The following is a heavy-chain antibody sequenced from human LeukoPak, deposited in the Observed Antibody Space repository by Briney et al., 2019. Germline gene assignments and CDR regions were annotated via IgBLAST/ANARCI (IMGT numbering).Heavy chain of an antibody. CDR3: ATYRSSLGCLDP. Sequence: AGGSLRLSCAASGFTFSSYWMTWVRQAPGKGLECVANIKQDGSEKYYVDSVKGRFTISRDKAKNSLYLQMNSLRAEDTAVYYCATYRSSLGCLDPWGQGTLVTVSS. J-gene: IGHJ5*02. CDR1: GFTFSSYW. CDR2: IKQDGSEK. V-gene: IGHV3-7*01. D-gene: IGHD6-13*01.